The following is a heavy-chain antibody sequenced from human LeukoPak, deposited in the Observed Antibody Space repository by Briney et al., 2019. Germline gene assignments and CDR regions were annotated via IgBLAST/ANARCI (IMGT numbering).Heavy chain of an antibody. J-gene: IGHJ4*02. D-gene: IGHD4-11*01. V-gene: IGHV4-31*03. CDR2: IYYSGST. CDR3: ARGIVYSNLSQVLRYYFDY. Sequence: PSETLSLTCTVSGGSISSGGYYWSWIRQHPGKGLEWIGYIYYSGSTYYNPSLKSRVTISVDTSKNQFSLKLSSVTAADTAVYYCARGIVYSNLSQVLRYYFDYWGQGTLVTVSS. CDR1: GGSISSGGYY.